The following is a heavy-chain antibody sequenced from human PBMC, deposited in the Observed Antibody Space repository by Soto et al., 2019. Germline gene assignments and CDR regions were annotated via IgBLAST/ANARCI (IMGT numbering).Heavy chain of an antibody. CDR1: GFTFSSYA. V-gene: IGHV3-23*01. CDR3: AKMSSAMKYYAFEI. CDR2: ISGSGGST. D-gene: IGHD6-19*01. J-gene: IGHJ3*02. Sequence: EVQLLESGGGLVQPGGSLRLSCAASGFTFSSYAMSWVRQAPGKGLEWVSAISGSGGSTYYEDSVKGRFTIYRDNSKHTMNLQMNSQRAEDTAVDYCAKMSSAMKYYAFEIWGQGTMVTVSS.